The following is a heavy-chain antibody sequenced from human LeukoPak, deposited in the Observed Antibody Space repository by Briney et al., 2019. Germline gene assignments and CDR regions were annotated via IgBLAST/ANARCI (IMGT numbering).Heavy chain of an antibody. J-gene: IGHJ5*02. D-gene: IGHD5-12*01. CDR2: LTDSGDAT. Sequence: GGSLRLSCAVSGFTFSHYAMSWVRQAPGTGVEWLGSLTDSGDATYYADSVKGRLTISRHNSNSTLYLHISGLRDEDTAVYYCARGYSHNSGGWLDPWGQGTLVTVSS. V-gene: IGHV3-23*01. CDR1: GFTFSHYA. CDR3: ARGYSHNSGGWLDP.